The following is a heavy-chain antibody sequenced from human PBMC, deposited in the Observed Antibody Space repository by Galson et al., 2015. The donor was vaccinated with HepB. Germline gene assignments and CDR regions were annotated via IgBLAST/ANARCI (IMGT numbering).Heavy chain of an antibody. V-gene: IGHV3-15*01. D-gene: IGHD4-11*01. CDR3: YSERA. CDR2: IKSSIDGGTT. Sequence: PLRLSCAASGFTFSDAWMSWVRQAPGKGLEWVGRIKSSIDGGTTDYAAPVKGRFIVSRDDSKNTLYLQMNSLKTEDTAVYYCYSERAWGQVSLVSVSS. CDR1: GFTFSDAW. J-gene: IGHJ5*02.